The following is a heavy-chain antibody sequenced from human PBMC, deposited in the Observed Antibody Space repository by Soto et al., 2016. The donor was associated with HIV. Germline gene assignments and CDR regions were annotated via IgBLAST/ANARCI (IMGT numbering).Heavy chain of an antibody. Sequence: VQLQQWGAGLVKPSETLSLTCAVYGGSFSGYYWSWIRQSPEKGLEWIGEINQRGITNHNPSLNGRVTITIDTSKNQFSLKVASVTAADTAIYYCAMGYNTSGSPTFDYWGQGTLVTVSS. J-gene: IGHJ4*02. D-gene: IGHD3-10*01. V-gene: IGHV4-34*02. CDR2: INQRGIT. CDR1: GGSFSGYY. CDR3: AMGYNTSGSPTFDY.